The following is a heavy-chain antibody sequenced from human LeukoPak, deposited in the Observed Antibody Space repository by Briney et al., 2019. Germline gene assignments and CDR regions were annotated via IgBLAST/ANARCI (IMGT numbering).Heavy chain of an antibody. V-gene: IGHV4-61*02. Sequence: SETLSLTCTVSGGSISSGSYYWSWIRQPAGKGLEWIGRIYTSGSTNYNPSLKSRVTISVDTSKNQFSLKLSSVTAADTAVYYCARDGGITIFGVGNWFDPWGQGTLVTVSS. CDR1: GGSISSGSYY. D-gene: IGHD3-3*01. CDR2: IYTSGST. CDR3: ARDGGITIFGVGNWFDP. J-gene: IGHJ5*02.